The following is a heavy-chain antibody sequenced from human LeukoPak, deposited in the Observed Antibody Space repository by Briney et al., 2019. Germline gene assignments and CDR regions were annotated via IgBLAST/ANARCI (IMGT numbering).Heavy chain of an antibody. CDR2: IDTYNGNT. CDR1: GNIFSNYD. D-gene: IGHD1-7*01. CDR3: ARDKSGTDFDY. V-gene: IGHV1-18*01. Sequence: GASVKVSCKASGNIFSNYDISWVRQAPGQGLEWMGWIDTYNGNTNYAQKLQGRVTMTTDTSTSTAYMELRSLGSDDTAVYYCARDKSGTDFDYWGQGTLVTVSS. J-gene: IGHJ4*02.